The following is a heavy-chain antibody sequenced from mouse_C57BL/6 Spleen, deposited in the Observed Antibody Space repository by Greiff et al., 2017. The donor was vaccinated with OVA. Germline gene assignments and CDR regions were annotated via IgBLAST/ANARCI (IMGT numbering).Heavy chain of an antibody. J-gene: IGHJ2*01. CDR2: INPNNGGT. D-gene: IGHD1-1*01. CDR1: GYTFTDYY. V-gene: IGHV1-26*01. Sequence: EVQLQQSGPELVKPGASVKISCKASGYTFTDYYMNWVKQSHGKSLEWIGDINPNNGGTSYNQKFKGKATLTVDKSSSTAYMELRSLTCEDAAVYYCARGYYGKDYWGQGTTLTVSS. CDR3: ARGYYGKDY.